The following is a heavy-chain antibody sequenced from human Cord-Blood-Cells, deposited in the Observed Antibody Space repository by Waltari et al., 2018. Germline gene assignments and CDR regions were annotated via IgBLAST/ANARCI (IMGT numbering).Heavy chain of an antibody. V-gene: IGHV6-1*01. CDR1: ADRVPSNSAP. CDR2: TYYRSKWYN. J-gene: IGHJ4*02. D-gene: IGHD6-13*01. CDR3: ARGVKIAAAGSGSYYDY. Sequence: QVQLQQSGPGLVKLSQTLPLTCAIPADRVPSNSAPGTLISQPPAIGLEWLGRTYYRSKWYNDYAVSVKSRITINPDTSKNQFSLQLNSVTPEDTAVYYCARGVKIAAAGSGSYYDYWGQGTLVTVSS.